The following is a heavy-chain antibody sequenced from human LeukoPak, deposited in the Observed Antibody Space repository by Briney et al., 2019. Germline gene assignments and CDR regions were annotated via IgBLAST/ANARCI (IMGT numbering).Heavy chain of an antibody. J-gene: IGHJ2*01. CDR2: INHSGST. Sequence: SETLSLTCAVYGGSFSGYYWSWIRQPPGKGLEWIGEINHSGSTNYNPSLKSRVTISVDTSKNQFSLKLSSVTAADTAVYYRARGRTGYWYFDLWGRGTLVTVSS. CDR1: GGSFSGYY. D-gene: IGHD7-27*01. V-gene: IGHV4-34*01. CDR3: ARGRTGYWYFDL.